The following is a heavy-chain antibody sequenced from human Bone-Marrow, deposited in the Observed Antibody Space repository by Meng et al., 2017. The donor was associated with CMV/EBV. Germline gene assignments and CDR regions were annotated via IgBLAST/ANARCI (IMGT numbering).Heavy chain of an antibody. CDR2: IYYSGRT. CDR3: ARSLEWLYYYYYGMAV. J-gene: IGHJ6*02. CDR1: GGSISSSSYY. V-gene: IGHV4-39*01. D-gene: IGHD3-3*01. Sequence: ETLSLTCTVPGGSISSSSYYWGWIRQPPGKGLEWIGSIYYSGRTYYNPSLKSRVTISVDTSKNPFSLKVSSVTAADTAVYYCARSLEWLYYYYYGMAVWGQGTTVTVSS.